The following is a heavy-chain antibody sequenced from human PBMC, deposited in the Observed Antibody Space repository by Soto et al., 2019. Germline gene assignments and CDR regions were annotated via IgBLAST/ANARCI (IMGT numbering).Heavy chain of an antibody. CDR1: GFIFSNYE. CDR3: AREGRYSSGFDY. Sequence: EVQLVESGGGLVQPGGSLRLSCAASGFIFSNYEMNWVRQAPGKGLEWVSYVSITSSTIYYADSVKGRFTISRDNAKNSLYLQMTGLRAEDTAVYYCAREGRYSSGFDYWGQGTLVTVSS. V-gene: IGHV3-48*03. CDR2: VSITSSTI. J-gene: IGHJ4*02. D-gene: IGHD6-19*01.